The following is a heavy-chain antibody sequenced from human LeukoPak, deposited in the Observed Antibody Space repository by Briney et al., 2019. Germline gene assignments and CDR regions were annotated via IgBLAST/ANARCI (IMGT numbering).Heavy chain of an antibody. CDR2: MNPNSGNT. Sequence: ASVKVSCKASGYTFTSYDINWVRQATGQGLEWMGWMNPNSGNTGYAQKFQGRVTITGNTSISTAYMELSSLRSEDTAVYYCARDSYYDSNWFDPWGQGTLVTVSS. J-gene: IGHJ5*02. D-gene: IGHD3-22*01. CDR1: GYTFTSYD. CDR3: ARDSYYDSNWFDP. V-gene: IGHV1-8*03.